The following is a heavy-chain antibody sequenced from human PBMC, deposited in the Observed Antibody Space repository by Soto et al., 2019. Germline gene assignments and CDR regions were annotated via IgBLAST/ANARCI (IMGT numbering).Heavy chain of an antibody. D-gene: IGHD3-3*01. Sequence: KPSETLSLTCAVYGGSFSGYYWSWIRQPPGKGLEWIGEINHSGSTNYNPSLKSRVTISVDTSKNQFSLKLSSVTAADTAVYYCAGRGLTIFGVTYYYYYYGMDVWGQGTTVTVSS. V-gene: IGHV4-34*01. CDR2: INHSGST. J-gene: IGHJ6*02. CDR3: AGRGLTIFGVTYYYYYYGMDV. CDR1: GGSFSGYY.